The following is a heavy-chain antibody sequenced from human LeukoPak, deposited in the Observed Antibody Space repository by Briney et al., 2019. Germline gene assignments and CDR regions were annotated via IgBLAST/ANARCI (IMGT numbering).Heavy chain of an antibody. D-gene: IGHD3-3*01. CDR3: ARGAPYYDFWSGYSGFRYYYYMDV. Sequence: SETLSLTCAVYGGSFSGYYWSWIRQPPGKGLEWIGEINHSGSTNYNPSLKSRVTISVDTSKNQFSLKLSSVTAVDTAVYYCARGAPYYDFWSGYSGFRYYYYMDVWGKGTTVTVSS. CDR2: INHSGST. CDR1: GGSFSGYY. V-gene: IGHV4-34*01. J-gene: IGHJ6*03.